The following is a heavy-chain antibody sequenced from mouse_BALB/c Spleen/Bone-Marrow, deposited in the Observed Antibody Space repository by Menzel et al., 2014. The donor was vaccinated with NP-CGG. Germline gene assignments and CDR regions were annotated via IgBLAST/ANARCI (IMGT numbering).Heavy chain of an antibody. CDR2: IWAGGST. Sequence: VQLKESGPGLVAPSQSLSITCTVSGFSLTSYGVHWVRQPPGKGLEWLGVIWAGGSTNYNSALMSRLSISKDNSKSQVFLKMNSLQADDTAMYCCARVSSTMITTVFAYWGQGTLVTVSA. D-gene: IGHD2-4*01. CDR1: GFSLTSYG. V-gene: IGHV2-9*02. CDR3: ARVSSTMITTVFAY. J-gene: IGHJ3*01.